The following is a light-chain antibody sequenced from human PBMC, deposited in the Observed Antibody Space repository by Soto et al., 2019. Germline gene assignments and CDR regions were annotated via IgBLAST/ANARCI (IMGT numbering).Light chain of an antibody. J-gene: IGLJ1*01. CDR2: GNS. CDR3: QSYDSSLSGYV. CDR1: SSNIGAGYD. V-gene: IGLV1-40*01. Sequence: QSVLTQPPSVSGAPGQRVTISCTGSSSNIGAGYDVHWYQQLPGTAPKLLISGNSNRPSGVPDRFSDSRSGTSASLAITGLQAEDEADYYCQSYDSSLSGYVFGTGTKVTV.